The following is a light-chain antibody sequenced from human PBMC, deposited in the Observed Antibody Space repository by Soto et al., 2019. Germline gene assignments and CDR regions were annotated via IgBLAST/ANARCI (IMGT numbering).Light chain of an antibody. Sequence: EIVLTQSPGTLSLSPGERATLSCRASQTVIRNYLAWWQQKPGQAPRLLIYGASTRATGIPARFSGSGSGTEFTLTISSLQSEDFAVYYCQQYTSWPPITFGQGTRLEV. CDR3: QQYTSWPPIT. CDR2: GAS. J-gene: IGKJ5*01. V-gene: IGKV3-15*01. CDR1: QTVIRN.